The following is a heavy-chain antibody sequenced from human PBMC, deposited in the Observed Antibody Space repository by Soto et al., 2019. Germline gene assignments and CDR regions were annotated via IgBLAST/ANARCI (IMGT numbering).Heavy chain of an antibody. CDR3: VRGHTPGSGWHINT. CDR2: EPYDGGN. CDR1: GFPFRNIT. V-gene: IGHV3-30*09. Sequence: QVQLVESGGGVVQPGGPLGPPCAVSGFPFRNITFHWVPQAPGKGLDWAAVEPYDGGNYYADSVKGRFAISRDNSKNTVYLQMSSLRPEDTAVYYCVRGHTPGSGWHINTWGQGTLVTVSS. J-gene: IGHJ5*02. D-gene: IGHD6-19*01.